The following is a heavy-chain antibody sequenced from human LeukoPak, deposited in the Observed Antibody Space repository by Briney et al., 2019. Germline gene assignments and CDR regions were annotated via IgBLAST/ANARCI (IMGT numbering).Heavy chain of an antibody. Sequence: PSETLSLTCAVYGGSFSGYYWSWIRQPPGNGLEWIGEINHSGSTNYNPSLKSRVTISVGTSKNQFSLKLSSVTAADTAVYYCARRYCSSTSCYADFDYWGQGTLVTVSS. CDR2: INHSGST. CDR3: ARRYCSSTSCYADFDY. J-gene: IGHJ4*02. D-gene: IGHD2-2*01. CDR1: GGSFSGYY. V-gene: IGHV4-34*01.